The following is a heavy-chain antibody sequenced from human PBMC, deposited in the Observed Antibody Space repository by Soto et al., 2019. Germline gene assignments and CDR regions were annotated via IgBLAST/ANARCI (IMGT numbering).Heavy chain of an antibody. CDR1: GGSFSGYY. Sequence: SETLSLTFAVYGGSFSGYYWSWIRQPPGKGLEWIGEINHSGSTNYNPSLKSRVTISVDTSKNQFSLKLSSVTAADTAVYYCARRGQWLAPFDYWGQGTLVTVSS. V-gene: IGHV4-34*01. CDR2: INHSGST. J-gene: IGHJ4*02. D-gene: IGHD6-19*01. CDR3: ARRGQWLAPFDY.